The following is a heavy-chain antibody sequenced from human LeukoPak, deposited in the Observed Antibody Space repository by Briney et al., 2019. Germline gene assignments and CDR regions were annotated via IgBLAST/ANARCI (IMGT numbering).Heavy chain of an antibody. CDR1: GYTLTELS. V-gene: IGHV1-24*01. CDR2: FDPEDGET. CDR3: ATDSSWPYYYGMDV. Sequence: ASVKVSCKVSGYTLTELSMHWVRQAPGKGLEWMGGFDPEDGETIYAQKFQGRVTMTEDTSTDTAYMELSSLRSEDTAVYYCATDSSWPYYYGMDVWGQGTTVTVSS. J-gene: IGHJ6*02. D-gene: IGHD6-13*01.